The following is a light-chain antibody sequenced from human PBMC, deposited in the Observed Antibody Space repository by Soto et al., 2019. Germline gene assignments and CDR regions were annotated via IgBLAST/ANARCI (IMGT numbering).Light chain of an antibody. CDR1: QSVTNNY. Sequence: EIVLTQFPGTLSLSPGERATLSCRASQSVTNNYLAWYQRKPGQPPRLLIYGTSYRSTDIPRRFSGSGSGTDFTLTITRLEPEDFAVYYCQQYGSSPPTFGQGNKVEIK. V-gene: IGKV3-20*01. CDR3: QQYGSSPPT. J-gene: IGKJ1*01. CDR2: GTS.